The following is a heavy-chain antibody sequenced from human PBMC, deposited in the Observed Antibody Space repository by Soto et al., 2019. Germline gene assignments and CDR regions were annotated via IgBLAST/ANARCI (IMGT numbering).Heavy chain of an antibody. Sequence: SETLSLTCTVSGGSISSSSYYWGWIRQPPGKGLEWIGSIYYSGSTYYNPSLKSRVTISVDTSKNQFSLKLSSVTAADTAVYYCARVFIAVAGTSAPDYWGQGTLVTVSS. V-gene: IGHV4-39*01. CDR2: IYYSGST. J-gene: IGHJ4*02. CDR3: ARVFIAVAGTSAPDY. CDR1: GGSISSSSYY. D-gene: IGHD6-19*01.